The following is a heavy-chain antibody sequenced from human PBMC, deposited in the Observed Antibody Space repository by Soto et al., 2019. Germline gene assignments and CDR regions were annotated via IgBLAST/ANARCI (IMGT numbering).Heavy chain of an antibody. CDR1: GFTFSSYA. J-gene: IGHJ6*02. CDR2: ISYDGSNK. CDR3: AREHKYSGSRQPYYYYYGMDV. D-gene: IGHD1-26*01. V-gene: IGHV3-30-3*01. Sequence: GGSLRLSCAASGFTFSSYAMHWVRQAPGKGLEWVAVISYDGSNKYYADSVKGRFTISRDNSKNTLYLQMNSLRAEDTAVYYCAREHKYSGSRQPYYYYYGMDVWGQGTTVTVSS.